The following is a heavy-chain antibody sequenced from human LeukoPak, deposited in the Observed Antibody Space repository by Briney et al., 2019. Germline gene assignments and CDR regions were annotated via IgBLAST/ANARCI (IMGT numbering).Heavy chain of an antibody. Sequence: PGGSLGLSCAASGLTFSSYWMHWVRQAPGKGPVWVSRINNDGSSTRYADSVKGRFTISRDNAKDTLYLQMTSLRAEDTAVYYCARSHYYDSSGSFYYYYGLDVWGQGATVTVSS. CDR1: GLTFSSYW. CDR3: ARSHYYDSSGSFYYYYGLDV. CDR2: INNDGSST. D-gene: IGHD3-22*01. J-gene: IGHJ6*02. V-gene: IGHV3-74*01.